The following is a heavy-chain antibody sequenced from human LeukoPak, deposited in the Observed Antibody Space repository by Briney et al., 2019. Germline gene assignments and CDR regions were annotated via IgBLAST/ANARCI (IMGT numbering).Heavy chain of an antibody. V-gene: IGHV4-30-2*01. CDR3: ARGGYCSSTSCFGKGLRINWFDP. D-gene: IGHD2-2*01. Sequence: SETLSLTCAVSGGSISSVGYSGSWIRQPPGKGLEWIGYIYHSGSTYYNPSLKSRVTISVDRSKNQFSLKLSSVTAADTSVYYCARGGYCSSTSCFGKGLRINWFDPWGQGTLVTVSS. CDR2: IYHSGST. J-gene: IGHJ5*02. CDR1: GGSISSVGYS.